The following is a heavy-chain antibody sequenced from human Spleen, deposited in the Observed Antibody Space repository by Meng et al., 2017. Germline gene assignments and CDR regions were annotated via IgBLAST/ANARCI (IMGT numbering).Heavy chain of an antibody. J-gene: IGHJ4*01. Sequence: SVKVSCKALGGIFSNYVIGWVRQAPGQGLEWMGGINAVFGTTNYAQKCQGRVTITTDESTSTVYMELTRLTTEDTAVYFCARKAGNCISTTCYALDDWGQGTRVTVSS. V-gene: IGHV1-69*05. CDR1: GGIFSNYV. CDR2: INAVFGTT. CDR3: ARKAGNCISTTCYALDD. D-gene: IGHD2-2*01.